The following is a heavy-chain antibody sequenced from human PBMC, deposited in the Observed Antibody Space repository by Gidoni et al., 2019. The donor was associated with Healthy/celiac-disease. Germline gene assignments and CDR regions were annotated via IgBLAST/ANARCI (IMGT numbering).Heavy chain of an antibody. CDR1: GCSISSGGYY. V-gene: IGHV4-31*03. J-gene: IGHJ4*02. CDR3: AREITIFGVVIFDY. Sequence: QLQLQESGPGLVKPSQTLSLTCPFSGCSISSGGYYWSWIRQHPGKGLEWIGYIYYSGSTYYNPSLKSRVTISVDTSKNQFSLKLSSVTAADTAVYYCAREITIFGVVIFDYWGQGTLVTVSS. CDR2: IYYSGST. D-gene: IGHD3-3*01.